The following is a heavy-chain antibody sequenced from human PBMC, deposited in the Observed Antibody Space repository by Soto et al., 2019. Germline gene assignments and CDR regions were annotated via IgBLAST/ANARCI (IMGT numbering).Heavy chain of an antibody. CDR1: GRSISSNY. V-gene: IGHV4-59*12. D-gene: IGHD6-13*01. CDR2: IYFSGGT. J-gene: IGHJ4*02. Sequence: ATLSLTCTVTGRSISSNYWSWIRQPPGKGLEWIGYIYFSGGTNYNPSLKSRVTISVDTSKNQFSLKLSSVTAADTAVYYCARESRSWYGSIWDYWGQGTLVTVS. CDR3: ARESRSWYGSIWDY.